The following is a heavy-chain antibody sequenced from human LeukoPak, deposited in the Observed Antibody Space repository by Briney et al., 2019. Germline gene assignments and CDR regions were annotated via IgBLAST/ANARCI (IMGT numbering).Heavy chain of an antibody. CDR1: GYTLTGYY. V-gene: IGHV1-2*02. CDR3: ARDLDPYEQGLVQNWFDP. J-gene: IGHJ5*02. CDR2: INTNSDGT. D-gene: IGHD6-19*01. Sequence: ASVTVSCKASGYTLTGYYMHWVRQAPGQGLEWMGWINTNSDGTNYAQKFQGRVTRTRDTSISTTYMELSRLRSDDTAVYYCARDLDPYEQGLVQNWFDPWGQGTLVTVSS.